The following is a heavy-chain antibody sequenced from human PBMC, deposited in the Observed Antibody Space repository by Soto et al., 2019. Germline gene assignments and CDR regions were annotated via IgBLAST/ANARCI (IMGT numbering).Heavy chain of an antibody. CDR3: GACGNYYNNGMDV. CDR2: ISSSSSYI. CDR1: GFTFSSYS. J-gene: IGHJ6*02. V-gene: IGHV3-21*01. Sequence: GGSLRRSCAASGFTFSSYSMKWVRQAPGKGLEWVSSISSSSSYIYYADSVKGRFTISRDNAKKSLYLQMNSLRAEDTAAYYCGACGNYYNNGMDVWGQGTTVTVSS. D-gene: IGHD1-26*01.